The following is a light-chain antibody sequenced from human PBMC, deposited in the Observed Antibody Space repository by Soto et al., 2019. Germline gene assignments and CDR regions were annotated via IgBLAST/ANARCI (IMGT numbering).Light chain of an antibody. CDR2: EGS. Sequence: QSALTQPASVSGSPGQSITISCTGTSSDVGGYNLVSWYQHHPGRAPKLMLYEGSQRPSGVSNRFSGSKSGNTAFLTISGLQAEDEADYYCCSFAATITFFVFGTGTKVTVL. V-gene: IGLV2-23*01. CDR3: CSFAATITFFV. J-gene: IGLJ1*01. CDR1: SSDVGGYNL.